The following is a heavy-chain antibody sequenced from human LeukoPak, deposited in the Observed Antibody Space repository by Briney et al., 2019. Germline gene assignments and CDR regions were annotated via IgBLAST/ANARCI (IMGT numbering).Heavy chain of an antibody. CDR3: ASMVRGVIDAFDI. CDR2: ISSSSSYI. D-gene: IGHD3-10*01. J-gene: IGHJ3*02. Sequence: GGSLRLSCAASGFTFSSDCMNWVRQAPGKGLEWVSSISSSSSYIYYADSVKGRFTISRDNAKNSLYLQMNSLRAEDTAVYYCASMVRGVIDAFDIWGQGTMVTVSS. CDR1: GFTFSSDC. V-gene: IGHV3-21*01.